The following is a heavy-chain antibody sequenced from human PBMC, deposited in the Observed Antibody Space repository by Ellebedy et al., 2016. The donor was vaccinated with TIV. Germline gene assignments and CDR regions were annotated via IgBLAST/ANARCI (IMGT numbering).Heavy chain of an antibody. D-gene: IGHD6-19*01. CDR3: ARDDSSGWYLRSNWFDP. CDR2: IKQDGSEK. CDR1: GFTFSSYW. J-gene: IGHJ5*02. Sequence: GESLKISCAASGFTFSSYWMSWVRQAPGKGLEWVANIKQDGSEKYYVDSVKGRFTISRDNAKNSLYLQMNSLRAEDTAVYYCARDDSSGWYLRSNWFDPWGQGTLVTVSS. V-gene: IGHV3-7*01.